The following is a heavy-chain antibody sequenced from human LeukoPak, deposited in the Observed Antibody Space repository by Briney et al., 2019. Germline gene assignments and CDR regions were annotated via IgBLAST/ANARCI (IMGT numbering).Heavy chain of an antibody. CDR1: GFTFSSYA. CDR3: AKAVRGWYYFDY. CDR2: ISGSGGST. V-gene: IGHV3-23*01. Sequence: GGSLRLSCAASGFTFSSYAMSWVRQAPGKGLEWVSAISGSGGSTYYADSVKGRFTVSRDNSKNTLYLQMNSLRAEDTAVYCCAKAVRGWYYFDYWGQGTLVTVSS. J-gene: IGHJ4*02. D-gene: IGHD6-19*01.